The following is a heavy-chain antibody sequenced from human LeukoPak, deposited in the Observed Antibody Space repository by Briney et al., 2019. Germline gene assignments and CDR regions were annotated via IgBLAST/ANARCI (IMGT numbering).Heavy chain of an antibody. CDR1: GYTFTSYG. D-gene: IGHD4-11*01. CDR3: GRQYTVTTEYYYYGMDV. CDR2: ISAYNGNT. V-gene: IGHV1-18*01. Sequence: GASVKLACNASGYTFTSYGISWVRRAPGQGLEGMGGISAYNGNTNYAQKLQGRVTMTTDTSTSTANMKLRSLRSDDTAVYYCGRQYTVTTEYYYYGMDVWGQGTTVTASS. J-gene: IGHJ6*02.